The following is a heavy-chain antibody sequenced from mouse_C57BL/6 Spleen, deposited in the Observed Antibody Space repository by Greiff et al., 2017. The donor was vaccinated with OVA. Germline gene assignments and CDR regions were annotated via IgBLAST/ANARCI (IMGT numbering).Heavy chain of an antibody. Sequence: QVQLQQPGAELVKPGASVKLSCKASGYTFTSYWMQWVKQRPGQGLEWIGEIDPSDSYTNYNQKFKGKATLTVDTSSSTAYMQLSSLTSEDSAVYYCARSYGSSPRWYFDVWGTGTTVTVSS. J-gene: IGHJ1*03. CDR3: ARSYGSSPRWYFDV. V-gene: IGHV1-50*01. D-gene: IGHD1-1*01. CDR2: IDPSDSYT. CDR1: GYTFTSYW.